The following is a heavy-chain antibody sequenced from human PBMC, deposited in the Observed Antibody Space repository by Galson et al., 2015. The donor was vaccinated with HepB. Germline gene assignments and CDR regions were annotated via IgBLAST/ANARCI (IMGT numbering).Heavy chain of an antibody. D-gene: IGHD3-22*01. CDR3: ASMYYSDSSGLDY. Sequence: SLRLSCAASGFSFSDYYMNRIRQAPGKGLEWVSYISSSSTYTNYADSVKGRFTISRDNAKNSLYLEMNSLRAEDTAVYYCASMYYSDSSGLDYWGQGTLVTVSS. V-gene: IGHV3-11*06. CDR2: ISSSSTYT. J-gene: IGHJ4*02. CDR1: GFSFSDYY.